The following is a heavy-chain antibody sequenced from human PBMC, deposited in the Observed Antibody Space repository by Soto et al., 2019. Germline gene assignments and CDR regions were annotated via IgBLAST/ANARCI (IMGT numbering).Heavy chain of an antibody. CDR2: IYYSGST. J-gene: IGHJ5*02. CDR3: ARQRSGYYRNNWFDP. Sequence: SETLSLTCTVSGGSISSSSYYWGWIRQPPGKGLEWIGNIYYSGSTYYNPSLKSRVTISVDTSKNQFSLKLSPVTAADTAVYYCARQRSGYYRNNWFDPWGQGTLVTVSS. D-gene: IGHD3-3*01. CDR1: GGSISSSSYY. V-gene: IGHV4-39*01.